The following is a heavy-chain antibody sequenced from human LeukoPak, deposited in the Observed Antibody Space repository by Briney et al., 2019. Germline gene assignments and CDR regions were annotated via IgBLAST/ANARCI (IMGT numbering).Heavy chain of an antibody. Sequence: GGSLRLSCAASGFTFSDYNMNWIRQAPGKGLEWVSYISSSDSPIYYADSVKGRFTISRDNARNSLYLQMSSLRAEDTAVYYCARESEWKIDCWGQGTLVTVSS. V-gene: IGHV3-11*01. J-gene: IGHJ4*02. D-gene: IGHD3-3*01. CDR2: ISSSDSPI. CDR3: ARESEWKIDC. CDR1: GFTFSDYN.